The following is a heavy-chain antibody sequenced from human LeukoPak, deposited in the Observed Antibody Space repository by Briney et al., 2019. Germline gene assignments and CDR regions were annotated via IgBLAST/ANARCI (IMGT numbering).Heavy chain of an antibody. V-gene: IGHV4-61*02. CDR1: GGSISSGSYY. D-gene: IGHD3-3*01. CDR3: ARDMSGPFDY. J-gene: IGHJ4*02. CDR2: IYTSGST. Sequence: SETLSLTCTVSGGSISSGSYYWSWIRQPAGKGLEWIGRIYTSGSTNYNPSLKSRVTISVDTSKNQFSPKLSSVTAADTAVYYCARDMSGPFDYWGQGTLVTVSS.